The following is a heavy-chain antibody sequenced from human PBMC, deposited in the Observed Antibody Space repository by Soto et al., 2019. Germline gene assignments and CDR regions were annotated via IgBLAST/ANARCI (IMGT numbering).Heavy chain of an antibody. V-gene: IGHV1-24*01. D-gene: IGHD3-10*01. J-gene: IGHJ6*02. Sequence: ASVKVSCKVSGYTLTELSMHWVRQAPGKGLEWMGGFDPEDGETIYAQKFQGRVTMTEDTSTDTAYMELSSLRSEDTAVYYCATPVMVRDRDYHYYGMDVWGQGTTVTVSS. CDR2: FDPEDGET. CDR3: ATPVMVRDRDYHYYGMDV. CDR1: GYTLTELS.